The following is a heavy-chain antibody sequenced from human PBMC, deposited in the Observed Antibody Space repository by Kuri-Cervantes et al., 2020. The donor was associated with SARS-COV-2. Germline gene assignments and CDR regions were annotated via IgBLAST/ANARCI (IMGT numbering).Heavy chain of an antibody. Sequence: SETLSLTCAVSGGSVSDNYWSWIRQPPGRGLEWIGEVHPSGTTNYHPSLRGRVAISPDTAENRFSLKLTSVTAADTAVYYCARGKGYGDYERAFDYWGQGTLVTVSS. D-gene: IGHD4-17*01. CDR1: GGSVSDNY. CDR3: ARGKGYGDYERAFDY. V-gene: IGHV4-34*01. J-gene: IGHJ4*02. CDR2: VHPSGTT.